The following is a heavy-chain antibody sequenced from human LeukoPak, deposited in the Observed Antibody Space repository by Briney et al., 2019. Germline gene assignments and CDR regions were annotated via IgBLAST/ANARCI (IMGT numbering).Heavy chain of an antibody. CDR2: ISWNSGSI. CDR1: GFTFDDYA. D-gene: IGHD5-24*01. V-gene: IGHV3-9*03. CDR3: AKGRDGYNFDAFDI. J-gene: IGHJ3*02. Sequence: GGSLRLSCAASGFTFDDYAMHWVRQAPGKGLEWVSGISWNSGSIGYADSVKGRFTISRDNAKNSLYLQMNSLRAGDMALYYCAKGRDGYNFDAFDIWGQGTMVTVSS.